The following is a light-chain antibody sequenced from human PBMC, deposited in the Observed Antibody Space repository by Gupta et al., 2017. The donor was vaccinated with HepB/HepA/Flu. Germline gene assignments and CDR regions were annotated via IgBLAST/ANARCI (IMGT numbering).Light chain of an antibody. J-gene: IGLJ2*01. Sequence: QSALTQPPSASGAPGQSVTISGPETSSDVGGYNYYSWYQQHPGKPPKLMIYEVSKRPSGVPARFSGSKSGNTASLTVSGLQAEDEADYYCSSYAGSNNLVFGGGTKLTVL. V-gene: IGLV2-8*01. CDR1: SSDVGGYNY. CDR3: SSYAGSNNLV. CDR2: EVS.